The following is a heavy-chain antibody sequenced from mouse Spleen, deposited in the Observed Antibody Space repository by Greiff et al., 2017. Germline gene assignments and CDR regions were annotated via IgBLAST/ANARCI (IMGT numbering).Heavy chain of an antibody. Sequence: EVQLVESGGGLVKPGGSLKLSCAASGFTFSSYAMSWVRQTPEKRLEWVATISSGGSYTYYPDSVKGRFTISRDNAKNTLYLQMSSLRSEDTAMYYCARLAYPGTYWGQGTLVTVSA. CDR3: ARLAYPGTY. CDR1: GFTFSSYA. D-gene: IGHD2-10*01. CDR2: ISSGGSYT. J-gene: IGHJ3*01. V-gene: IGHV5-9-3*01.